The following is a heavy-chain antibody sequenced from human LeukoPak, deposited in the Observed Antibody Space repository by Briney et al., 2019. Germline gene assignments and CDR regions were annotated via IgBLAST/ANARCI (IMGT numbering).Heavy chain of an antibody. D-gene: IGHD3-16*01. CDR2: ISGSGGST. CDR3: AKARGAYGTKHYYMDV. J-gene: IGHJ6*03. V-gene: IGHV3-23*01. Sequence: PGGSLRLSCAASGFTFSSYAMSWVRQAPGKGLEWVSAISGSGGSTYYADSVKGRFTISRDNSKNTLYLQMNSLRAEDTAVYYCAKARGAYGTKHYYMDVWGKGTTVTISS. CDR1: GFTFSSYA.